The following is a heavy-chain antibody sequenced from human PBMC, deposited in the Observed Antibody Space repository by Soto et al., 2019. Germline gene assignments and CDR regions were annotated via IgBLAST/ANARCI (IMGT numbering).Heavy chain of an antibody. D-gene: IGHD3-9*01. V-gene: IGHV3-49*03. J-gene: IGHJ5*02. CDR1: GFTFGDYA. CDR3: TRVKLYYDILTGYQITRWFDP. Sequence: GGSLRLSCTASGFTFGDYAMSWFRQAPGKGLEWVGFIRSKAYGGTTEYAASVKGRFTISRDDSKSIAYLQMNSLKTEDTAVYYCTRVKLYYDILTGYQITRWFDPWGQGTLVTVSS. CDR2: IRSKAYGGTT.